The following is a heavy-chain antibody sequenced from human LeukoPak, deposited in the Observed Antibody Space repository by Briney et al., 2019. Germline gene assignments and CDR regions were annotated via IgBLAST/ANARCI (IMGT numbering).Heavy chain of an antibody. CDR2: IYHSGST. CDR1: GGSISSSSYY. CDR3: ARDYGDERANWFDP. J-gene: IGHJ5*02. D-gene: IGHD4-17*01. V-gene: IGHV4-39*07. Sequence: PSETLSLTCTVSGGSISSSSYYWGWIRQPPGKGLEWIGSIYHSGSTYYNPSLKSRVTISVDTSKNQFSLKLSSVTAADTAVYYCARDYGDERANWFDPWGQGTLVTVSS.